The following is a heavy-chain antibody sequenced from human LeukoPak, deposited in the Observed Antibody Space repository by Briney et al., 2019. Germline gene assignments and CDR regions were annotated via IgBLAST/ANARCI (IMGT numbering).Heavy chain of an antibody. D-gene: IGHD3-22*01. CDR1: GFTFSSYA. J-gene: IGHJ3*02. Sequence: GGSLRLSCAASGFTFSSYAMSWVRQAPGKGLKWVSAISGSGGSTYYADSVKGRFTISRDNSKNTLYLQMNSLRAEDTAVYYCAKDGVTMIVVAGDAFDIWGQGTMVTVSS. V-gene: IGHV3-23*01. CDR2: ISGSGGST. CDR3: AKDGVTMIVVAGDAFDI.